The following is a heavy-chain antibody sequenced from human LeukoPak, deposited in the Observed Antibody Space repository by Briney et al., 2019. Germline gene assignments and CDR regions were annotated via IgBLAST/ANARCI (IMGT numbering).Heavy chain of an antibody. CDR2: MNPNSGNT. J-gene: IGHJ4*02. Sequence: ASVKVSCKASGYTFTSYDINWVRQATGHGLEWMGWMNPNSGNTGYAQKFQGRVTMTRNTSISTAYMELSSLRSEDTAVYYCARGRPSYSYGLGYFDYWGQGTLVTVSS. D-gene: IGHD5-18*01. CDR3: ARGRPSYSYGLGYFDY. V-gene: IGHV1-8*01. CDR1: GYTFTSYD.